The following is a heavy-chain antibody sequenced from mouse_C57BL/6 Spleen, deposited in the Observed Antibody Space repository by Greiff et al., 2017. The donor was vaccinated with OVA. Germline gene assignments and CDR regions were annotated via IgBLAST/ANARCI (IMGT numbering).Heavy chain of an antibody. J-gene: IGHJ4*01. CDR2: ISYDGSN. V-gene: IGHV3-6*01. Sequence: EVKLEESGPGLVKPSQSLSLTCSVTGYSITSGYYWNWIRQFPGNKLEWMGYISYDGSNNYNPSLKNRISITRDTSKNQFFLKLNSVTTEDTATYYCARFYSNIYAMDYWGQGTSVTVSS. D-gene: IGHD2-5*01. CDR1: GYSITSGYY. CDR3: ARFYSNIYAMDY.